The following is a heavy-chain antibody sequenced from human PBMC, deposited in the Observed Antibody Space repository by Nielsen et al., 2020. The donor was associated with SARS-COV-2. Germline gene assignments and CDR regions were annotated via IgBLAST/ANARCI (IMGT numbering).Heavy chain of an antibody. Sequence: WIRQPPGKGLEWIGYIYYSGSTNYNPSLKSRVTISVDTSKNHVSLKLSSVTAADTAVYYCARDGYYDSSGYYYREAFDIWGPGTVVTVSS. V-gene: IGHV4-59*01. CDR2: IYYSGST. D-gene: IGHD3-22*01. CDR3: ARDGYYDSSGYYYREAFDI. J-gene: IGHJ3*02.